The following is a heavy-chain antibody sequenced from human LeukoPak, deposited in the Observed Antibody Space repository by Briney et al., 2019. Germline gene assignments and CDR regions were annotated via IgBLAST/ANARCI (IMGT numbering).Heavy chain of an antibody. V-gene: IGHV1-2*02. CDR2: INPNSGGT. CDR1: GYTFTGYY. D-gene: IGHD6-6*01. J-gene: IGHJ4*02. Sequence: ASVKVSCKASGYTFTGYYMHWVRQAPGQGLEWMGWINPNSGGTNYAQKFQGRVTMTRDTSISTAYMELSRLRSDDTAVYYCAREYSSSPGFDYWGQGTLVTVSS. CDR3: AREYSSSPGFDY.